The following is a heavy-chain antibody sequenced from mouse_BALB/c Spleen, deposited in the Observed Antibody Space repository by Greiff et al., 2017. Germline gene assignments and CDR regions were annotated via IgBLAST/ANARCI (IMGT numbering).Heavy chain of an antibody. V-gene: IGHV5-6-5*01. D-gene: IGHD2-4*01. CDR1: GFTFSSYA. J-gene: IGHJ2*01. CDR2: ISSGGST. Sequence: EVHLVESGGGLVKPGGSLKLSCAASGFTFSSYAMSWVRQTPEKRLEWVASISSGGSTYYPDSVKGRFTISRDNARNILYLQMSSLRSEDTAMYYCASATMNPYYFDYWGQGTTLTGSS. CDR3: ASATMNPYYFDY.